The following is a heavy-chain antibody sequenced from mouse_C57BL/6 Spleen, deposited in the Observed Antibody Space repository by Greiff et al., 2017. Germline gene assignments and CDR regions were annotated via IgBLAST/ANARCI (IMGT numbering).Heavy chain of an antibody. CDR1: GYTFTSYW. Sequence: QVQLQQPGAELVKPGASVQMSCKASGYTFTSYWITWVKQRPGQGLEWIGDIYPGSGSTNYNEKFKSKDTLTVDTSSSTAYMQLSSLTSEDSAVYYCARLRGGSGYDYWGQGTTLTVSS. CDR3: ARLRGGSGYDY. CDR2: IYPGSGST. J-gene: IGHJ2*01. V-gene: IGHV1-55*01. D-gene: IGHD3-2*02.